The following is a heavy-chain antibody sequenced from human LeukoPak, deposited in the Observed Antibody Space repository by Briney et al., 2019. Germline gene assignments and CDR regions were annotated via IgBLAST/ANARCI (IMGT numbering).Heavy chain of an antibody. D-gene: IGHD6-19*01. Sequence: PGGSLRLSCAASGFTFSSYSMNWVRRAPGKGLEWVSSISSSSSYIYYADSVKGRFTISRDNAKNSLYLQMNSLRAEDTAVYYCAREPSVAGTNWFDPWGQGTLVTVSS. CDR2: ISSSSSYI. V-gene: IGHV3-21*01. CDR3: AREPSVAGTNWFDP. CDR1: GFTFSSYS. J-gene: IGHJ5*02.